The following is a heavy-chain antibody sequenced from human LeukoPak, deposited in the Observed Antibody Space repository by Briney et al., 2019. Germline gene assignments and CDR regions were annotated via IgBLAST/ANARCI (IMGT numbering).Heavy chain of an antibody. D-gene: IGHD3-10*01. Sequence: GESLKISCKGSGYSFTSYWIAWVRQMPGKGLEWMGLIYPGDSNTRYSPSFQGQVSISADKSISTASLQWSSLKASDTAMYYCARGGGTIIRGITGLSGKYFGMDVWGQGTTVTVSS. CDR1: GYSFTSYW. J-gene: IGHJ6*02. CDR2: IYPGDSNT. V-gene: IGHV5-51*01. CDR3: ARGGGTIIRGITGLSGKYFGMDV.